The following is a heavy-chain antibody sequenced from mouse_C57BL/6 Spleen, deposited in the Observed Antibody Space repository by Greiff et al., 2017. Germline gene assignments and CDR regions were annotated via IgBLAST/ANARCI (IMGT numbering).Heavy chain of an antibody. D-gene: IGHD1-1*01. Sequence: QVQLQQPGTELVKPGASVKLSCKASGYTFTSYWMHWVKQRPGQGLEWIGTINPSIGGPNYTETFKSKATLTVDKSSSTAYMQLSSLTSEDSAVYYCARVRLTVEDYWGQGTTRTVSS. CDR3: ARVRLTVEDY. CDR1: GYTFTSYW. V-gene: IGHV1-53*01. CDR2: INPSIGGP. J-gene: IGHJ2*01.